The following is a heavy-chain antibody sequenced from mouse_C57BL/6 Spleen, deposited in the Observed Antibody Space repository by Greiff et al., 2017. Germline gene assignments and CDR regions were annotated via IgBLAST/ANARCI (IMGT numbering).Heavy chain of an antibody. Sequence: VQLQQPGAELVKPGASVKMSCKASGYTFTSYWITWVKQRPGQGLEWIGDIYPGSGSTNYNEKFKSKATLTVDTSSSTAYMQLSSLTSEDSAVYYCARGDGSSYVWYFDVWGTGTTVTVSS. CDR2: IYPGSGST. CDR1: GYTFTSYW. D-gene: IGHD1-1*01. J-gene: IGHJ1*03. CDR3: ARGDGSSYVWYFDV. V-gene: IGHV1-55*01.